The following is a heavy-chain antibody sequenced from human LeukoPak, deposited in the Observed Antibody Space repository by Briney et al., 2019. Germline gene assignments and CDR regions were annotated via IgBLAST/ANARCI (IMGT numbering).Heavy chain of an antibody. CDR3: ARVGEYSSSSGEV. J-gene: IGHJ6*04. Sequence: AGGSLRLSCAASGFTFSNYDMSWVRQAPGKGLEWVSSITDSGDRTYFADSVKGRFTISRDNAKNSLYLQMNSLRAEDTAVYYCARVGEYSSSSGEVWGKGTTVTVSS. D-gene: IGHD6-6*01. CDR2: ITDSGDRT. CDR1: GFTFSNYD. V-gene: IGHV3-23*01.